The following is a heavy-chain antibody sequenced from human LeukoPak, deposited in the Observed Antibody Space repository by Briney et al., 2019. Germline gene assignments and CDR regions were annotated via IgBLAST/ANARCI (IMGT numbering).Heavy chain of an antibody. CDR3: AKPARTDAFDI. CDR2: ISGSGGST. J-gene: IGHJ3*02. V-gene: IGHV3-23*01. D-gene: IGHD1-14*01. CDR1: GFTFNNYD. Sequence: GGSLRLSCAASGFTFNNYDMNWPRQAPGKGLEWVSSISGSGGSTYYADSVKGRFTISRDNSKNTLYLQMNSLRAEDTAVYYCAKPARTDAFDIWGQGTMVTVSS.